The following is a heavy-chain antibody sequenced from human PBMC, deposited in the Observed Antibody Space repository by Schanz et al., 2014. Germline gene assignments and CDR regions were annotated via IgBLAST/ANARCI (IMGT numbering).Heavy chain of an antibody. CDR2: IIPVLNIA. CDR1: GGTFSSYT. V-gene: IGHV1-69*02. J-gene: IGHJ4*02. D-gene: IGHD3-10*01. CDR3: ARGRGFYDF. Sequence: QVHLVQSGAEVKKPGSSVKVSCKLSGGTFSSYTISWMRQAPGQGLEWMGKIIPVLNIATYAQRFQGRVSITADTSTNTAYMELSSLTSEDTAVHYCARGRGFYDFWGQGTLDTVSA.